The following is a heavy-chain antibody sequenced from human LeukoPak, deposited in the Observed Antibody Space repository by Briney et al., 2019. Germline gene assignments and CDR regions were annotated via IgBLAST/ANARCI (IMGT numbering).Heavy chain of an antibody. Sequence: PGGSLRLSCAASGFTFSSYWMHWVRQAPGKGLVWVSRINSDGSSTSYADSVKGRFTISRDNAKNTLYLQMNSLRAEDTAVYYCASPAYYDSSGYKPLDYWGQGTLVTVSS. J-gene: IGHJ4*02. CDR1: GFTFSSYW. CDR2: INSDGSST. V-gene: IGHV3-74*01. CDR3: ASPAYYDSSGYKPLDY. D-gene: IGHD3-22*01.